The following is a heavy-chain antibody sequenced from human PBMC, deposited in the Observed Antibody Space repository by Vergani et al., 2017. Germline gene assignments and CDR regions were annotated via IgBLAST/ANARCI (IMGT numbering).Heavy chain of an antibody. Sequence: VQLVQSGAEVKKPGASVKVSCKVSGYTFTDHYMHWLKQAPGKGVEWMGLVDPEDGETIYAEKFKGRVTIAADTSTDTAHLELSSLRAEDTAGYYCATPQTVTTGGMEVWGQGTTVIVSS. V-gene: IGHV1-69-2*01. D-gene: IGHD4-17*01. CDR1: GYTFTDHY. J-gene: IGHJ6*02. CDR2: VDPEDGET. CDR3: ATPQTVTTGGMEV.